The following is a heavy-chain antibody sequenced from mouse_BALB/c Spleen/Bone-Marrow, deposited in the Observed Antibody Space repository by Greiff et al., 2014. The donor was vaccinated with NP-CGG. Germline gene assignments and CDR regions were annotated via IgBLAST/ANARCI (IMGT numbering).Heavy chain of an antibody. CDR1: GYTFTSYY. V-gene: IGHV1S56*01. CDR2: IFPGNVNT. CDR3: ARDSMDY. Sequence: QVQLKESGPELVKPGASVRISCKASGYTFTSYYIHWVKQRPGQGLEWIGWIFPGNVNTKYNEKLKSKATLTADKSSSTAYMQLSSLTSEDSAVYFCARDSMDYWGQGTSVTVSS. J-gene: IGHJ4*01.